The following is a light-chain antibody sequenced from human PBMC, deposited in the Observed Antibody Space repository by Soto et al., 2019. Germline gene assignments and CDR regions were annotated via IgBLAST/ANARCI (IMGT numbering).Light chain of an antibody. Sequence: SLAAPMRGRATINCKSDQSFLYSSNNKNYLTWYQQKPGQPPKLLIYWASTRESGVPCRFSGSGSGTYFSLTISSQLAAVVAVYCIQQYVSSPLPFGMGTRVDIK. CDR1: QSFLYSSNNKNY. CDR2: WAS. CDR3: QQYVSSPLP. J-gene: IGKJ4*01. V-gene: IGKV4-1*01.